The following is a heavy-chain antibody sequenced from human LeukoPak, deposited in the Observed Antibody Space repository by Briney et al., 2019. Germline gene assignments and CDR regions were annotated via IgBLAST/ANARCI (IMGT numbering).Heavy chain of an antibody. CDR2: ISWNSGSI. Sequence: PGRSLRLSCAASGFTFDDYAMHWVRQAPGKGLEWVSGISWNSGSIGYADSVKGRFTISRDNAKNSLYLQMNSLRAEDTAVYYCARALRGYSYGPFDYWGQGTLVTVSS. D-gene: IGHD5-18*01. CDR1: GFTFDDYA. V-gene: IGHV3-9*01. J-gene: IGHJ4*02. CDR3: ARALRGYSYGPFDY.